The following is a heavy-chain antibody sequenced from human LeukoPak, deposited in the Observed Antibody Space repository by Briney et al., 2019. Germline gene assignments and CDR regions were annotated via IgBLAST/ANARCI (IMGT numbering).Heavy chain of an antibody. J-gene: IGHJ5*02. D-gene: IGHD6-19*01. CDR1: GYTFTSYG. CDR3: ARGGYSSGWYSGLWFDP. V-gene: IGHV1-18*01. CDR2: ISAYNSNT. Sequence: ASVKVSCKASGYTFTSYGISWVRQAPGQGLEWMGWISAYNSNTNYAQKLQGRVTMTTDTSTSTAYMELRSLRSDDTAVYYCARGGYSSGWYSGLWFDPWGQGTLVTVSS.